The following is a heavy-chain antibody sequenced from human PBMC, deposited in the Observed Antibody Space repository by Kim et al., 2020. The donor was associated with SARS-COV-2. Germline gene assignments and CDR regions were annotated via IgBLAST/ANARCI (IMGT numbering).Heavy chain of an antibody. CDR2: ISSSGSTI. V-gene: IGHV3-11*04. Sequence: GGSLRLSCAASGFTFSDYYMSWIRQAPGKGLEWVSYISSSGSTIYYADSVKGRFTISRDNAKNSLYLQMNSLRAEDTAVYYCARYYKYYGSGSYYFDYWGQGTLVTVSS. D-gene: IGHD3-10*01. CDR3: ARYYKYYGSGSYYFDY. CDR1: GFTFSDYY. J-gene: IGHJ4*02.